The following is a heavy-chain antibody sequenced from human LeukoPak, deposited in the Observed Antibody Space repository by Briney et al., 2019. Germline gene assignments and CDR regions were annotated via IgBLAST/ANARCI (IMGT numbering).Heavy chain of an antibody. D-gene: IGHD3-22*01. Sequence: SETLSLTCTVSGGSISSYYWSWIRQPPGKGLEWIGYIYYSGSTNYNPSLKSRVTTSVDTSKNQFSLKLSSVTAADTAVYYCARDRQYYYDSPSDAFDIWGQGTMVTVSS. V-gene: IGHV4-59*01. J-gene: IGHJ3*02. CDR3: ARDRQYYYDSPSDAFDI. CDR2: IYYSGST. CDR1: GGSISSYY.